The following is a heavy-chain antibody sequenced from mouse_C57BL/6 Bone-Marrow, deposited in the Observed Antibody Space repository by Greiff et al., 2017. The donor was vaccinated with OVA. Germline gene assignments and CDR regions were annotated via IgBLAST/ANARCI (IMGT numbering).Heavy chain of an antibody. D-gene: IGHD2-5*01. Sequence: VQLKQSGAELVRPGASVKLSCTASGFNIKDDYMHWVKQRPEQGLEWIGWIDPENGDTEYASKFQGKATITADTSSNTAYLQLSSLTSEDTAVYYCTTSTHRGYSNYFDYWGQGTTLTVSS. V-gene: IGHV14-4*01. CDR3: TTSTHRGYSNYFDY. CDR2: IDPENGDT. CDR1: GFNIKDDY. J-gene: IGHJ2*01.